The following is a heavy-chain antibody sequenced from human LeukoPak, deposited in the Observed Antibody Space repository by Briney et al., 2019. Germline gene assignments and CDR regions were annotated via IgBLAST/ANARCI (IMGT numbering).Heavy chain of an antibody. CDR2: IRSDGSNK. CDR1: GFTFSVYV. V-gene: IGHV3-30*02. D-gene: IGHD3-10*01. J-gene: IGHJ4*02. CDR3: ATQFGSGTLANEYDY. Sequence: GGSLGLSCAASGFTFSVYVMHWVRQAPREGLEWVAFIRSDGSNKYYTESVKGRFTVSRDTSNNTLYPQMNSLRGEDTAVYYCATQFGSGTLANEYDYWGQGSLVTVSS.